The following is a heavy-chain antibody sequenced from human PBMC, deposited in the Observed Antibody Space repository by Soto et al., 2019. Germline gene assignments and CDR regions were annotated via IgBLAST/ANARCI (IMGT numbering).Heavy chain of an antibody. CDR2: IYHTGST. CDR1: GASISSTNW. J-gene: IGHJ4*02. Sequence: QVQLQESGPRLVKPSGTLSLTCAVSGASISSTNWWTWVRQPPGKGLEWIGEIYHTGSTKYNPSLQSRVTISLDKSNNPFSLNLSSVTAADTAVYYCAPLPPRIVVVVLPIPTWGQGTLVTVSS. V-gene: IGHV4-4*02. D-gene: IGHD2-15*01. CDR3: APLPPRIVVVVLPIPT.